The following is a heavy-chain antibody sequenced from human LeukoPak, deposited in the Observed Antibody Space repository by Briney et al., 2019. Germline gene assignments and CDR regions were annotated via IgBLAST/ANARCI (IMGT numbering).Heavy chain of an antibody. CDR1: GFTVSSNY. Sequence: GRSLRLSCAASGFTVSSNYMSWVRQAPGKGLEWVSVIYSGGSTYYADSVKGRFTISRDNSKNTLYLQMNSLRAEDTAVYYCARVLRFLEWSNYYYYGMDVWGQGTTVTVSS. J-gene: IGHJ6*02. CDR3: ARVLRFLEWSNYYYYGMDV. V-gene: IGHV3-66*01. CDR2: IYSGGST. D-gene: IGHD3-3*01.